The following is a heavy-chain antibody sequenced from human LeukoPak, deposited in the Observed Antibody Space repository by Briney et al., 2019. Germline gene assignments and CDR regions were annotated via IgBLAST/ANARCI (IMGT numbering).Heavy chain of an antibody. CDR2: MNPSGGST. J-gene: IGHJ3*02. CDR1: GYTFTSYY. Sequence: ASEKVSCKASGYTFTSYYIHWIRHAHGPGLERKGIMNPSGGSTSYEQKFQGRVTLTRDTSTSTVYMELSSLRSEDTAVYYCARAPAKAGTGADDAFDIWGQGTMVTVSS. V-gene: IGHV1-46*01. D-gene: IGHD6-19*01. CDR3: ARAPAKAGTGADDAFDI.